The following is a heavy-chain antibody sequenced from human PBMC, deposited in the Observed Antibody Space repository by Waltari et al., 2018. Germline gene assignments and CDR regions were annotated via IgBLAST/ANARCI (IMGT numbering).Heavy chain of an antibody. D-gene: IGHD3-10*01. V-gene: IGHV3-21*01. CDR3: ARGAYGSGSYVYGMDV. CDR1: GCTLGGYS. CDR2: ISSSSSYI. Sequence: EVQLVEAGGGLVKPGGSLSLSWGAAGCTLGGYSMTWVRQAPGKGLEWVSSISSSSSYIYYVDSVKGRFTISRDNAKNSMNLQMNSLRVDDTAVYYCARGAYGSGSYVYGMDVWGQGTTVTVSS. J-gene: IGHJ6*02.